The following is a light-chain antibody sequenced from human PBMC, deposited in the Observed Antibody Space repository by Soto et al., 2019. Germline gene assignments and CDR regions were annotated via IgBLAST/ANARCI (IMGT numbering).Light chain of an antibody. CDR3: QQLNSFPLT. CDR2: AAS. CDR1: QGIDSF. V-gene: IGKV1-9*01. Sequence: IQLTQSPPSLSAFVGDRVTITCRASQGIDSFLVWYQQIPGKAPKLLIYAASTLQSGVPSRFSGSGSGTDFTLTISSLQPEDCATYYCQQLNSFPLTFGGGTKVDIK. J-gene: IGKJ4*01.